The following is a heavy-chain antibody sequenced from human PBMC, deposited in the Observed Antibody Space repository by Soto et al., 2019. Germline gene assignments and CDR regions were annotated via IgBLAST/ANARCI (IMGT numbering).Heavy chain of an antibody. V-gene: IGHV1-69*13. J-gene: IGHJ5*02. CDR3: ARDHGDYPNWFDP. Sequence: SVKVSCKASGGTFSSYAISWLRQSPGQGLEWMGGIIPIFGTANYAQKFQGRVTITADESTSTAYMELSSLRSEDTAVYYCARDHGDYPNWFDPWGQGTLVTVSS. CDR2: IIPIFGTA. D-gene: IGHD4-17*01. CDR1: GGTFSSYA.